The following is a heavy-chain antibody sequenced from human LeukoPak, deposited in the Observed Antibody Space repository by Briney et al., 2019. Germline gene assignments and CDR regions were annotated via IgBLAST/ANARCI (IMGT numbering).Heavy chain of an antibody. CDR3: ARGRGSTSRY. V-gene: IGHV1-18*01. Sequence: ASVKVSCKASGYTFTSYGITWVRQAPGQGLEWMGWINTYNGDTNYAQSLQGRVTMTTDTSTSTAYMELRSLGSDDTAVYYCARGRGSTSRYWGQGTLVTVSS. J-gene: IGHJ4*02. CDR2: INTYNGDT. D-gene: IGHD1-26*01. CDR1: GYTFTSYG.